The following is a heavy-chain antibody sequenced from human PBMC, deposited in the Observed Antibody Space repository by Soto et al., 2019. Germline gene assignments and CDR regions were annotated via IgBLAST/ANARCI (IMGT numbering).Heavy chain of an antibody. D-gene: IGHD2-2*01. V-gene: IGHV3-15*01. CDR3: ATYGSNPMRSDY. CDR1: GFTFSNAW. J-gene: IGHJ4*02. Sequence: EVQLVESGGGLVKPGGSLRLSCAASGFTFSNAWMTWVRQAPGKGLEWVGRIKSKTDGGTADYAAPLKGRFTISRDDSKNTLYLQVNSLETEDTAVYSCATYGSNPMRSDYWGQGSLVTVSS. CDR2: IKSKTDGGTA.